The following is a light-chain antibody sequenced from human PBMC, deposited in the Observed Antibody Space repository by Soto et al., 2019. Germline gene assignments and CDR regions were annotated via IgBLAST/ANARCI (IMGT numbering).Light chain of an antibody. CDR1: SSDVGGYNY. CDR3: SSYTSSSTLVYV. Sequence: QSALTQPASVSGSPGQSITISCTGTSSDVGGYNYVSWYQQHPGKAPKLMIYEVSNRPSGVSNRFSGSKSVNTASLTISGLQAEDEADYYCSSYTSSSTLVYVFGTGTKLTVL. V-gene: IGLV2-14*01. CDR2: EVS. J-gene: IGLJ1*01.